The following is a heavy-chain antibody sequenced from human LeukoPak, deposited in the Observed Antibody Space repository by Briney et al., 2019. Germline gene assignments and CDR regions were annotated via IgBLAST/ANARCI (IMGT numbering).Heavy chain of an antibody. V-gene: IGHV3-7*01. CDR1: GFTFNTYW. J-gene: IGHJ4*02. CDR3: ARDRYPLLEWFNDY. Sequence: GGSLRLSCAASGFTFNTYWMSWVRQAPGKGLEWVANIKQDGSEKYYVDSVKGRFTISRDNAKNSLYLQMNSLRAEDMAVYYRARDRYPLLEWFNDYWGQGTLVTVSS. D-gene: IGHD3-3*01. CDR2: IKQDGSEK.